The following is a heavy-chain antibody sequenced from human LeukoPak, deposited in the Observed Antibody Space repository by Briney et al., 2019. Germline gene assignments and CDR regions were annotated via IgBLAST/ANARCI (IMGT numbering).Heavy chain of an antibody. CDR2: ISAYNGNT. Sequence: GASVKVSCKASGYTFTSYGISWVRQAPGQGLEWMGWISAYNGNTNYAQKLQGRVTMTTDTSTSTAYMELRSLRSDDTAVYYCARAVGDCSSTSCPNWFDPWGQRTLVTVSS. CDR3: ARAVGDCSSTSCPNWFDP. J-gene: IGHJ5*02. CDR1: GYTFTSYG. D-gene: IGHD2-2*01. V-gene: IGHV1-18*01.